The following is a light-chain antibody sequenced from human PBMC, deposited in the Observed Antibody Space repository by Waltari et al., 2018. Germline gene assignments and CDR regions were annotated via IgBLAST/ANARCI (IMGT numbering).Light chain of an antibody. CDR3: AAWDDSLSGVL. Sequence: SVLTQPPSASGTPGQRVTISCSGSSSNIGSNYVYWYQQLPGPAPKLLIYRNNQRPPGVPDRFAGSKSGTSASLASSGLRSEDEADYYCAAWDDSLSGVLFGGGTKLTV. J-gene: IGLJ2*01. CDR2: RNN. CDR1: SSNIGSNY. V-gene: IGLV1-47*01.